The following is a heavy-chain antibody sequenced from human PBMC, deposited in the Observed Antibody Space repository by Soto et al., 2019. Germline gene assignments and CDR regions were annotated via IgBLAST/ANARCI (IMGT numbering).Heavy chain of an antibody. CDR3: ARHRAPSRDAYSSSWYRVGYYYGMDV. D-gene: IGHD6-13*01. V-gene: IGHV3-21*01. CDR2: ISSSSSYI. J-gene: IGHJ6*02. CDR1: GFTFSSYS. Sequence: NPGGSRRRSWAASGFTFSSYSMNWVRQAPGKGLEWVSSISSSSSYIYYADSVKGRFTISRDNAKNSLYLQMNSLRAEDTAVYYCARHRAPSRDAYSSSWYRVGYYYGMDVWGQGTTVTVSS.